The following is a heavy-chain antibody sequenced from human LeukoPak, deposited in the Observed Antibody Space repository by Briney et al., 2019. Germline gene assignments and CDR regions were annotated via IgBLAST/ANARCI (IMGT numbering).Heavy chain of an antibody. CDR1: GGSFSGYY. Sequence: SETLSLTCAVYGGSFSGYYWSWIRQPPGKGLEWIGHIYYSGSTNYNPSLKSRVTISVDTSKNQFSLKLSSVTAADTAVYYCARRSSSFVDYWGQGTLVTVSS. CDR2: IYYSGST. J-gene: IGHJ4*02. V-gene: IGHV4-59*01. D-gene: IGHD6-13*01. CDR3: ARRSSSFVDY.